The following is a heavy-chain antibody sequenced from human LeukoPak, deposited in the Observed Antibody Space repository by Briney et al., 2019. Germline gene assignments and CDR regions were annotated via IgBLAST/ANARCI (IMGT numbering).Heavy chain of an antibody. V-gene: IGHV1-8*01. CDR2: MNPNSGNT. Sequence: ASVKVSCKASGYTFTSHDINWVRQATGQGLEWMGWMNPNSGNTGYAQKFQGRVTMTRDTSISTAYMELSRLRSDDTAVYYCARDPTYDFWSGYEPDYWGQGTLVTVSS. D-gene: IGHD3-3*01. CDR1: GYTFTSHD. J-gene: IGHJ4*02. CDR3: ARDPTYDFWSGYEPDY.